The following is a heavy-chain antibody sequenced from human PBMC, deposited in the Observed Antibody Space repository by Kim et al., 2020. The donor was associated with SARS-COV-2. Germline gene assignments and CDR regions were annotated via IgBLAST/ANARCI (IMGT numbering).Heavy chain of an antibody. CDR1: GFTFSNYD. CDR2: ITSAGDT. J-gene: IGHJ2*01. CDR3: ASSVPGYSDSSGYHNYWYFDL. Sequence: GGSLRLSCAASGFTFSNYDMHWVRQATGKRLEWVAAITSAGDTYYPGSVRSRFTVSKETAKNSLYLHMHSLRAGDTAVYYCASSVPGYSDSSGYHNYWYFDLWGRGTPVTASS. D-gene: IGHD3-22*01. V-gene: IGHV3-13*01.